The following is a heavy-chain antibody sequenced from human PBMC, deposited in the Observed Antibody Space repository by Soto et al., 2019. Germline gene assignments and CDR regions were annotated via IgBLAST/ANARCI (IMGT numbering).Heavy chain of an antibody. D-gene: IGHD3-3*01. CDR1: GFSFSNFA. V-gene: IGHV3-23*01. J-gene: IGHJ4*02. Sequence: GGSLRLSCAASGFSFSNFAMSWVRQAPGKGLEWVATISATGGSTYYADSVKGRFTISRDNSKNTLYLQMNGLRVEDTAVYYWAKGRPAGILDYWGQGTQVPVSS. CDR3: AKGRPAGILDY. CDR2: ISATGGST.